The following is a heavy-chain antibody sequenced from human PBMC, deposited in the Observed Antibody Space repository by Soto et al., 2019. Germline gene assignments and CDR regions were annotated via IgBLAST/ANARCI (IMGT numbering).Heavy chain of an antibody. CDR1: GGSFSGYY. Sequence: QVQLQQWGAGLLKPSETLSLTCAVYGGSFSGYYWSWIRQPPGKGLEWIGEINHSGSTNYNPSLKSRVTISVDTSKNQFSLKLSSVTAADTAVYYCARGRYCSSTSCLAYYYYYYGMDVW. D-gene: IGHD2-2*01. V-gene: IGHV4-34*01. CDR2: INHSGST. CDR3: ARGRYCSSTSCLAYYYYYYGMDV. J-gene: IGHJ6*01.